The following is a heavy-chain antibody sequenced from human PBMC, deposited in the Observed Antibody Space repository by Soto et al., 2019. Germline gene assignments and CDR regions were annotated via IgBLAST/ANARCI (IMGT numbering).Heavy chain of an antibody. J-gene: IGHJ4*02. CDR2: ISNSGDST. CDR1: ELTFSNYA. V-gene: IGHV3-23*01. Sequence: GGSLRLSCAASELTFSNYAMNWVRRAPGKGLEWVSAISNSGDSTYYADSVKGRFTISRDHSKNTLYLQMNSLRDEDTAIYYCAKWAVGFDYWGQGTLVTVSS. CDR3: AKWAVGFDY.